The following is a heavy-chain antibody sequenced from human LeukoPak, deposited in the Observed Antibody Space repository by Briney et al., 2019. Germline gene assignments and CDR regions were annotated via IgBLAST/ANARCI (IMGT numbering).Heavy chain of an antibody. CDR3: ARWEVRLNAFEM. CDR1: GYSISSGYF. Sequence: SETLSLTCTVSGYSISSGYFWAWIRQPPGKGLEWIGSMYHIGTTYYNPSLKSRVTISVDTSKNQFSLRLSSVTAADTAVYYCARWEVRLNAFEMWGQGTMVTVSS. CDR2: MYHIGTT. V-gene: IGHV4-38-2*02. J-gene: IGHJ3*02. D-gene: IGHD3-10*01.